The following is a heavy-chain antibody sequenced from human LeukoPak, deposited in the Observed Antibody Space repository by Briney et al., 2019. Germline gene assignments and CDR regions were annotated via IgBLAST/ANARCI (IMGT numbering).Heavy chain of an antibody. J-gene: IGHJ4*02. D-gene: IGHD3-22*01. Sequence: PSETLSLTCTVSGGSISGGDYYWSWIRQPPGKGLEWIGYIYYSGSTYYNPSLKSRVTISVDTSKNQFSLKLSSVTAADTAVYYCARDPFARSYYDSSGYYDYWGQGTLVTVSS. CDR1: GGSISGGDYY. CDR2: IYYSGST. V-gene: IGHV4-30-4*01. CDR3: ARDPFARSYYDSSGYYDY.